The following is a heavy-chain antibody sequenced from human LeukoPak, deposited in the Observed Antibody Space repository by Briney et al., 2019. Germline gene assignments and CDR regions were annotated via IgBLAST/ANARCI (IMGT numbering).Heavy chain of an antibody. CDR3: ARREGGGLCRVDY. V-gene: IGHV5-51*01. Sequence: GESLKISCKGSGYSFTNYWIGWVRQMPGKGLEWMGTISPGTSDTKYSPSFQGQVTISADKSINTAYLQWSSLQASDTAMYYCARREGGGLCRVDYWGQGTLVTVSS. D-gene: IGHD2-8*02. CDR2: ISPGTSDT. J-gene: IGHJ4*02. CDR1: GYSFTNYW.